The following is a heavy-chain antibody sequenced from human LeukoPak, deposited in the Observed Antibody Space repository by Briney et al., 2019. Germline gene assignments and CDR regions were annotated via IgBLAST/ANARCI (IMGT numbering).Heavy chain of an antibody. CDR2: IKQDGSER. D-gene: IGHD1-26*01. Sequence: GGSLRLSCAASGFTFSNYWMSWVRQAPGKGLEWVANIKQDGSERCYVDSVKGRFTISRDNAKNSLYLQMNSLRAEDTAVYYCARYGGSYYFDNWGQGTLVTVSS. V-gene: IGHV3-7*01. CDR1: GFTFSNYW. CDR3: ARYGGSYYFDN. J-gene: IGHJ4*02.